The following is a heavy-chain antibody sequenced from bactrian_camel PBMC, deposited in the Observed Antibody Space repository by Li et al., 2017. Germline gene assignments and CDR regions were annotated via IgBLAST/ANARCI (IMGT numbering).Heavy chain of an antibody. D-gene: IGHD1*01. CDR2: LDSDGSTT. CDR3: ATATDCRWTGSPTWTPMVNY. V-gene: IGHV3S42*01. Sequence: VQLVESGGGAVQAGGSLRLSCEDPKLQFRKFCMGWFRKAPGKEREGVAALDSDGSTTGYGDPVKGQFTISKDKAKNTVYLHMRNLIPEDTATYYCATATDCRWTGSPTWTPMVNYWGQGTQVTVS. CDR1: KLQFRKFC. J-gene: IGHJ4*01.